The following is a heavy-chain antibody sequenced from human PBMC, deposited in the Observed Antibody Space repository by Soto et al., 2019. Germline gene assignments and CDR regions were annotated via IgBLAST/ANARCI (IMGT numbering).Heavy chain of an antibody. CDR1: EFTFSSYN. CDR3: ARDPDYYIWRGHYS. CDR2: ISSSGTTT. J-gene: IGHJ4*02. D-gene: IGHD3-3*01. Sequence: EIQLVESGGGLVQPGGSLRLSCVASEFTFSSYNMNWVRQAPGQGLEWISYISSSGTTTYYADSVKGRFTISRDNAKNSLYLQMSSLRDEDTAMYYCARDPDYYIWRGHYSWGQGTLVTVSS. V-gene: IGHV3-48*02.